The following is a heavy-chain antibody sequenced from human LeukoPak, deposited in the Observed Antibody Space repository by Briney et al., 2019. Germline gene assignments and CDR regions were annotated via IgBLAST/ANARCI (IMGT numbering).Heavy chain of an antibody. D-gene: IGHD2-2*03. Sequence: GGSLRLPCAASGFTFSSYAMHWVRQAPGKGLEWVAVISYDGSNKYYADSVKGRFTISRDNSKNTLYLQMNSLRAEDTAVYYCASGYCSSTSCYSAFDIWGQGTMVTVSS. CDR1: GFTFSSYA. J-gene: IGHJ3*02. V-gene: IGHV3-30-3*01. CDR3: ASGYCSSTSCYSAFDI. CDR2: ISYDGSNK.